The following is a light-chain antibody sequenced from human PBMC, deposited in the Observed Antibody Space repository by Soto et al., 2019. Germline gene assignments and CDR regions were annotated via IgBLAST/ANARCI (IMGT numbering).Light chain of an antibody. CDR3: QQRSNWPIT. J-gene: IGKJ5*01. CDR2: DAS. CDR1: QSINTY. V-gene: IGKV3-11*01. Sequence: EIVLTQSPATLSLSPGERATLSCRASQSINTYLAWFRQKPGQAPRLLIYDASNRATGTPARISGSGSGTDFTPTIGSLEPEDSAVYFCQQRSNWPITFGQGTRLEIK.